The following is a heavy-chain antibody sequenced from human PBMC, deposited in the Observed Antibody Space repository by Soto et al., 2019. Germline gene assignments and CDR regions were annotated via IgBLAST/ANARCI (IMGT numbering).Heavy chain of an antibody. V-gene: IGHV4-38-2*01. J-gene: IGHJ4*02. Sequence: SETLSLTCAVSGYSISSGYYWGWLRQPPGKGLEWIGSIDHGGSTYYNPSLNSRVTLSIDTSKNHFSLKLTSVTAADTAVYYCARHTPAINYFDYWGQGTLVTVSS. D-gene: IGHD2-2*02. CDR1: GYSISSGYY. CDR3: ARHTPAINYFDY. CDR2: IDHGGST.